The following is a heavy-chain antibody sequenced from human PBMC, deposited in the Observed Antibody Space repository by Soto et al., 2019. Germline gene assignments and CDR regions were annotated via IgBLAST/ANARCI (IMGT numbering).Heavy chain of an antibody. CDR3: SCYSSRYYCYMDV. J-gene: IGHJ6*03. Sequence: SVKVSCKASGGTFSSYTISWVRQAPGQGLEWMGRIIPILGIANYAQKFQGRVTITADKSTSTAYMELSSQRSEDTAVYYCSCYSSRYYCYMDVWGKGTTVTVYS. CDR1: GGTFSSYT. V-gene: IGHV1-69*02. CDR2: IIPILGIA. D-gene: IGHD2-15*01.